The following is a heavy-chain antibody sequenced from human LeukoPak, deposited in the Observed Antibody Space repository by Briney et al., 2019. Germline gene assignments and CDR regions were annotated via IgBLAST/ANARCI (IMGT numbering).Heavy chain of an antibody. Sequence: SETLSLTCTVSGGSISSYYWSWIRQPPGKGLEWIGYIYYSGSTNYNPSLKRRVTISVDTSKNQSSLKLSSVTAADTAVYYCARDGESFDYWGQGTLVTVSS. CDR1: GGSISSYY. J-gene: IGHJ4*02. CDR3: ARDGESFDY. CDR2: IYYSGST. V-gene: IGHV4-59*01.